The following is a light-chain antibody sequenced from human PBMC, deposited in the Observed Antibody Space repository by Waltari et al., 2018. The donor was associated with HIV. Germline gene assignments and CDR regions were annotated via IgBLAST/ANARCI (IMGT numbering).Light chain of an antibody. V-gene: IGLV1-40*01. J-gene: IGLJ2*01. CDR1: SSNIGARFD. CDR2: GNN. Sequence: SVLTQPPSVSGAPGQRVTISCTASSSNIGARFDVHWYQQLPGTAPKLLIYGNNNRPSGVPGRFSGSKSGTSASLAITGLQAEDEADYYCQSYDSSLSGSVFGGGTKLTVL. CDR3: QSYDSSLSGSV.